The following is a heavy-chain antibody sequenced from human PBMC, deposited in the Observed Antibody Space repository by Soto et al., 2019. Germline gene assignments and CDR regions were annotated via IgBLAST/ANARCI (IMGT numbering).Heavy chain of an antibody. CDR3: ARDCSSTSCYARDLYYYGMDV. D-gene: IGHD2-2*01. CDR1: GGSISSGGYY. V-gene: IGHV4-31*03. CDR2: IYYSGST. Sequence: QVQLQESGPGLVKPSQTLSLTCTVSGGSISSGGYYWSWIRQHPGKGLEWIGYIYYSGSTYYNPSLKSRVTISVDTSKNQFSLKLSSVTAADTAVYYCARDCSSTSCYARDLYYYGMDVWGQGTTVTVSS. J-gene: IGHJ6*02.